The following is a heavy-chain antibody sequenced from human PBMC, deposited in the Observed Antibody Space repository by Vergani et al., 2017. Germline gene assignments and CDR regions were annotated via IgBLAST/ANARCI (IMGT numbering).Heavy chain of an antibody. V-gene: IGHV3-74*01. D-gene: IGHD2-2*02. Sequence: EVQLVESGGGLVQPGGSLRLSCAASGFTFSSYWMHWVRQAPGKGLVWVSRINSDGSSTSYADSVKGRFTISRDNAKNTLYLQMNSLRAEDTAVYYCERAYCSSTSCYTGGDYWGQGTLVTVSS. CDR2: INSDGSST. J-gene: IGHJ4*02. CDR3: ERAYCSSTSCYTGGDY. CDR1: GFTFSSYW.